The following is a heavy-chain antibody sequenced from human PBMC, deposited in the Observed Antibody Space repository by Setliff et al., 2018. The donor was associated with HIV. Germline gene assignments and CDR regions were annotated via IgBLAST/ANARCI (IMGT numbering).Heavy chain of an antibody. CDR3: ARSMHYPGDDAFDI. D-gene: IGHD3-10*01. CDR1: GGSISSHY. Sequence: SLTCTVSGGSISSHYWSWIRQPPGKGLEWIGYIYYSGSTYYNPSLKSRVTMSVDTSKNQFSLNLSSVTAADTAVYYCARSMHYPGDDAFDIWGQGTMVTVSS. CDR2: IYYSGST. V-gene: IGHV4-59*11. J-gene: IGHJ3*02.